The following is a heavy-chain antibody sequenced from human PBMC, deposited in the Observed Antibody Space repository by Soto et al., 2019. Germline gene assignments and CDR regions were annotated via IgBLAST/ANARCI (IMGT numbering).Heavy chain of an antibody. D-gene: IGHD1-26*01. J-gene: IGHJ4*02. CDR3: AKDEFGGAAKY. V-gene: IGHV3-23*01. CDR2: ISGGSVNI. Sequence: EVQLLESGGDLVQPGGSLRLSCAASGYTFSSFSMHWLRQTPGSGLVWVSNISGGSVNIDYADSVKGRFTISRDNSRNTLYLQMTRLRVEDTATYYCAKDEFGGAAKYWGQGTLVSVSS. CDR1: GYTFSSFS.